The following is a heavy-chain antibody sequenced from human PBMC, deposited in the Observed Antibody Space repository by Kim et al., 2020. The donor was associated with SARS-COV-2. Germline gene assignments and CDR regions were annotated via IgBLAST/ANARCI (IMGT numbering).Heavy chain of an antibody. D-gene: IGHD6-6*01. V-gene: IGHV3-30*18. CDR1: GFTFSSYG. CDR2: ISYDGSNK. Sequence: GGSLRLSCAASGFTFSSYGMHWVRQAPGKGLEWVAVISYDGSNKYYADSVKGRFTISRDNSKNTLYLQMNSLRAEDTAVYYCAKDLGSGASIAARNWFDPWGQGTLVTVSS. CDR3: AKDLGSGASIAARNWFDP. J-gene: IGHJ5*02.